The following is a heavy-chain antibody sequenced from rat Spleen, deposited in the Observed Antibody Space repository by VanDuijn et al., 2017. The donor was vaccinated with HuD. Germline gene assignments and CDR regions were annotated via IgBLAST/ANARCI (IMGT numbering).Heavy chain of an antibody. CDR2: IWGNGNT. D-gene: IGHD4-1*01. CDR1: GFSVTSYG. Sequence: QVQLKESGPGLVQPSQTLSLTCTVSGFSVTSYGAIGVRQPTGKGLEWMGVIWGNGNTNYNSDLKSRLSISRDTSKSQVFLKMNNLQTEDTAMYFCARSSHGDWGQGVMVTVSS. V-gene: IGHV2S61*01. J-gene: IGHJ2*01. CDR3: ARSSHGD.